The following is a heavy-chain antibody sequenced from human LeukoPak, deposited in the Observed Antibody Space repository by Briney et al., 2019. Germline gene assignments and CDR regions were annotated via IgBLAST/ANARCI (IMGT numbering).Heavy chain of an antibody. CDR2: IYSGGST. CDR1: GFTFSSNY. V-gene: IGHV3-53*01. J-gene: IGHJ4*02. CDR3: ARDGAIYSSSWLTFDY. D-gene: IGHD6-13*01. Sequence: PGGSLRLSCAASGFTFSSNYMSWVRQAPGKGLEWVSVIYSGGSTYYADSVKGRFTISRDNSKNTLYLQMNSLRAEDTAVYYCARDGAIYSSSWLTFDYWGQGTLVTVSS.